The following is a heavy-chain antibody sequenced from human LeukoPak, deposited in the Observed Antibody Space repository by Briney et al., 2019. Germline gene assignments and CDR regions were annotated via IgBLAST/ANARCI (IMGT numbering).Heavy chain of an antibody. CDR1: GGSISSYY. D-gene: IGHD1-26*01. J-gene: IGHJ4*02. V-gene: IGHV4-59*12. Sequence: SETLSLTCTVSGGSISSYYWSWIRQPPGKGLEWIGNIYYSGNTKYNPSLKSRVTISIDTSKKQFSLRLSSVTAADTAMYYCARGQFWRGSEIRVWGQGTLVTVSS. CDR2: IYYSGNT. CDR3: ARGQFWRGSEIRV.